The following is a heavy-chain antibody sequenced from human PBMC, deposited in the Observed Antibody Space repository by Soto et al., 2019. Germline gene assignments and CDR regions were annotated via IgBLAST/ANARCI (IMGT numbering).Heavy chain of an antibody. Sequence: ASVKVSCKASGYTFTSYAMHWVRQAPGQRLEWMGWINAGNGNTKYSQKFQGRVTITRDTSASTAYRELSSLRSEDKAVYYCARSPCLYGSGSYRYYGMDAWGQGTTVTVS. J-gene: IGHJ6*01. CDR3: ARSPCLYGSGSYRYYGMDA. D-gene: IGHD3-10*01. V-gene: IGHV1-3*01. CDR2: INAGNGNT. CDR1: GYTFTSYA.